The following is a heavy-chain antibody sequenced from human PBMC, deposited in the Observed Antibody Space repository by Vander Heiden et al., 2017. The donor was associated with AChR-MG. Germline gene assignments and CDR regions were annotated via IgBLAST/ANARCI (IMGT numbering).Heavy chain of an antibody. J-gene: IGHJ4*02. Sequence: QVQLVESGGGVVQPGRSLRLPCAASGFTFSSYAMHWVRQAPGKGLEWVAVISYDGSNKYYADSVKGRFTISRDNSKNTLYLQMNSLRAEDTAVYYCARARASKCYFDYWGQGTLVTVSS. CDR3: ARARASKCYFDY. CDR1: GFTFSSYA. CDR2: ISYDGSNK. V-gene: IGHV3-30-3*01.